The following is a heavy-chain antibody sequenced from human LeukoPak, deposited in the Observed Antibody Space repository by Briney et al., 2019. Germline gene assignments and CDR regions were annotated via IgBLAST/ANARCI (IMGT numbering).Heavy chain of an antibody. D-gene: IGHD1-26*01. CDR3: AKDIGTFYYYYMDV. Sequence: PGGSLRLSCAASGFTFDDYTMHWVRQAPGKGLEWVSLISWDGGGTYYADSVKGRFTISRDNSKNSLYLQMNSLRTEDTALYYCAKDIGTFYYYYMDVWGKGTTVTVSS. V-gene: IGHV3-43*01. CDR1: GFTFDDYT. CDR2: ISWDGGGT. J-gene: IGHJ6*03.